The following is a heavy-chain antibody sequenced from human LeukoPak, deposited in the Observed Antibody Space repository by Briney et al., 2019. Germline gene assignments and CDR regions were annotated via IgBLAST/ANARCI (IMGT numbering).Heavy chain of an antibody. D-gene: IGHD6-19*01. CDR1: GGSISSSNR. CDR3: ARRGAVAGHFDY. Sequence: SETLSLTCAVSGGSISSSNRWSWVRQPPGKGLEWIGEIYHSGSTNYNPSLKSRVTISVDKSKNQFSLKLSSVTAADTTVYYCARRGAVAGHFDYWGQGTLVTVSS. J-gene: IGHJ4*02. V-gene: IGHV4-4*02. CDR2: IYHSGST.